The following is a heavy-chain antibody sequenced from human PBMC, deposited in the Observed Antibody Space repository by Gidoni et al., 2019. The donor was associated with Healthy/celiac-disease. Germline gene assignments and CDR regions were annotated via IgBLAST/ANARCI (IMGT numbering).Heavy chain of an antibody. CDR3: ARQDIVVVPAAKKGGDYYYYGMDV. Sequence: QLQLQESGPGLVKPSETLSLTCTVPGGSISSSSYYWGWIRQPPGKGLEWIWSIYYSGSTYYNPSLKSRVTISVDTSKNQFSLKLSSVTAADTAVYYCARQDIVVVPAAKKGGDYYYYGMDVWGQGTTVTVSS. CDR1: GGSISSSSYY. V-gene: IGHV4-39*01. CDR2: IYYSGST. J-gene: IGHJ6*02. D-gene: IGHD2-2*01.